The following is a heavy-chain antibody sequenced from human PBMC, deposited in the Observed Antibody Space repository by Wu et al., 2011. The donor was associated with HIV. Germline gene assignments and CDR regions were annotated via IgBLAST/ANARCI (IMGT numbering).Heavy chain of an antibody. CDR2: INPNSGDT. CDR1: GYTFTDNY. Sequence: QVQLVQSGAEVKEPGASVKVSCKASGYTFTDNYIHWVRQAPGQGLEWMGWINPNSGDTNYPQKFQGAVTMTRDTSISTAYLELGRLTPDDTAVYFCARETTPATDWGQG. D-gene: IGHD2-2*01. J-gene: IGHJ4*02. CDR3: ARETTPATD. V-gene: IGHV1-2*02.